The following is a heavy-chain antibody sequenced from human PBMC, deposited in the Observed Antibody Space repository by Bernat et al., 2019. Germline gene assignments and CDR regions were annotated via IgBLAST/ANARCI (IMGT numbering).Heavy chain of an antibody. J-gene: IGHJ3*02. CDR2: IRSKANSYAT. Sequence: EVQLVESGGGLVQPGGSLKLSCAASGFTFSGSAMHWVRQASGKGLEWVGRIRSKANSYATAYAASLKGRFTISRDDSKNTAYLQMSSLKTEDTAVYYCTGSVVVTAERYSGAFDIWGQGTMVTVSS. CDR3: TGSVVVTAERYSGAFDI. D-gene: IGHD2-21*02. CDR1: GFTFSGSA. V-gene: IGHV3-73*02.